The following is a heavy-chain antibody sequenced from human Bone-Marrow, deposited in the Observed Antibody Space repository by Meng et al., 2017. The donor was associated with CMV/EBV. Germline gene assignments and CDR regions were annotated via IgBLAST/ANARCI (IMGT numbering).Heavy chain of an antibody. J-gene: IGHJ6*02. CDR2: IYYSGST. CDR1: GGSISSSSYY. V-gene: IGHV4-39*07. D-gene: IGHD2-15*01. Sequence: SETLSLTCTVSGGSISSSSYYWGWIRQPPGQGLEWIGSIYYSGSTYYNPSLKSRVTISVDTSKNQFSLKLSSVAAADTAVYYCASAYCSGGSPSCYYYYYGMDVWGQGTTVTVS. CDR3: ASAYCSGGSPSCYYYYYGMDV.